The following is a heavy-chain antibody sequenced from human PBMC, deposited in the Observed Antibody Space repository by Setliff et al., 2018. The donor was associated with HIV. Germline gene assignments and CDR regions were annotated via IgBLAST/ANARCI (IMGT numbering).Heavy chain of an antibody. J-gene: IGHJ4*02. CDR3: ARPALGIGGGSRFDN. V-gene: IGHV4-34*01. CDR1: GGSFSGYY. CDR2: IDHTGST. Sequence: SETLSLTCAVYGGSFSGYYWSWIRQPPGKGLEWLGEIDHTGSTNYNLSLKSRITMSADPSKNQFSLKVRSVIAADTALYYCARPALGIGGGSRFDNWGQGTQVTVSS. D-gene: IGHD3-10*01.